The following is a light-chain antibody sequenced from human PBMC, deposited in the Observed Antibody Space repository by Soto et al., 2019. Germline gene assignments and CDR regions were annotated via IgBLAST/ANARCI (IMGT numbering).Light chain of an antibody. J-gene: IGKJ4*01. Sequence: EIVMTQSPATLSVSPGERATLSCRASQSVSSNLAWYQQKPGQAPRLLIYGASTRATGIPARFSGSGPGTEFTLTISSLQSEDFAVYYCQQYNNWPFVNFGGSPKV. CDR3: QQYNNWPFVN. CDR2: GAS. V-gene: IGKV3-15*01. CDR1: QSVSSN.